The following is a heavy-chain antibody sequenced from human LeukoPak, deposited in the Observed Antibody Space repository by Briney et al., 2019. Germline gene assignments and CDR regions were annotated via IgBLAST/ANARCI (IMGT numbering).Heavy chain of an antibody. D-gene: IGHD3-3*01. Sequence: PGGSLRLSCAASGFTFSSYWMHWVRRAPGKGLGWVSRINSDGSSTSYADSVKGRFTISRDNAKNTLYLQMNSLRAEDTAVYYCARGGQWNGYFDYWGQGTLVTVSS. V-gene: IGHV3-74*01. CDR3: ARGGQWNGYFDY. J-gene: IGHJ4*02. CDR2: INSDGSST. CDR1: GFTFSSYW.